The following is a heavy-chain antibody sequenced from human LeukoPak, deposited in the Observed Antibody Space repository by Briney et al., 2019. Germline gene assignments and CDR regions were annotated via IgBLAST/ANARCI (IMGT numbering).Heavy chain of an antibody. V-gene: IGHV3-74*01. CDR1: GNYW. Sequence: GGSLRLSCAASGNYWMHWVRQAPGKGLVWVSHINSDGSWTSYADSVKGRFTISKDNAKNTVYLQMNNLRAEDTAVYYCVSFHEAYWGRGTLVTVSS. CDR2: INSDGSWT. CDR3: VSFHEAY. J-gene: IGHJ4*02.